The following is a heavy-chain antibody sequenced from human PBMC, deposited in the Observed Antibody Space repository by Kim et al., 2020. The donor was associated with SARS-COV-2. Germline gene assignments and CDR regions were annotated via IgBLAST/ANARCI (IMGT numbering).Heavy chain of an antibody. CDR3: AKDIYPSVVVVADN. CDR2: ISWNSGSI. J-gene: IGHJ4*02. Sequence: LRLSCAASGFTFDDYAMHWVRQAPGKGLEWVSGISWNSGSIGYADSVKGRFTISRDNAKNSLYLQMNSLRAEDTALYYCAKDIYPSVVVVADNWGQGTLVTVSS. D-gene: IGHD2-15*01. CDR1: GFTFDDYA. V-gene: IGHV3-9*01.